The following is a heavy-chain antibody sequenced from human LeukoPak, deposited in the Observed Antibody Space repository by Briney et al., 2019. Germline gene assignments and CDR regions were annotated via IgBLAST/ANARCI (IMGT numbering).Heavy chain of an antibody. J-gene: IGHJ3*02. CDR1: GGSISSSNW. D-gene: IGHD4-17*01. V-gene: IGHV4-4*02. CDR3: ATTTVTPNGDAFDI. Sequence: SGTLSLTCAVSGGSISSSNWWSWVRQPPGKGLEWIGEIYHSGSTNYNPSLKSRVTISVDKSKNQFSLKLSSVSAADTAVYYCATTTVTPNGDAFDIWGQGTLVTVSS. CDR2: IYHSGST.